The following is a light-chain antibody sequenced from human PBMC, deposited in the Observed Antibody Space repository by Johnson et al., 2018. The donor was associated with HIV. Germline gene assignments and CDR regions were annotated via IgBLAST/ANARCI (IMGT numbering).Light chain of an antibody. J-gene: IGLJ1*01. Sequence: QSVLTQPPSVSAAPGQKVTISCSGSSSNIGNNYVSWYQQLPGTAPKLLIYDNDKRPSGIPDRFSASKSGSSATLGITGLQTGDEADYYCATWDSSLSAYVFGPGIKVTIL. V-gene: IGLV1-51*01. CDR3: ATWDSSLSAYV. CDR2: DND. CDR1: SSNIGNNY.